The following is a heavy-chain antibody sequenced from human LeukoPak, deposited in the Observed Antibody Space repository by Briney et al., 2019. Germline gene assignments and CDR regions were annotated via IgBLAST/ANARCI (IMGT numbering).Heavy chain of an antibody. D-gene: IGHD3-9*01. CDR3: ARDHPILTGYYRRKPYNWFDP. CDR1: GGSISSYY. CDR2: IYDTGNS. J-gene: IGHJ5*02. Sequence: SETLSLTCTVSGGSISSYYWGWIRQPPGKGLEWIAYIYDTGNSNYNPSLKSRVTMSVDTSKNQFSLKLSSVTAADTAVYYCARDHPILTGYYRRKPYNWFDPWGQGTLVTVSS. V-gene: IGHV4-59*12.